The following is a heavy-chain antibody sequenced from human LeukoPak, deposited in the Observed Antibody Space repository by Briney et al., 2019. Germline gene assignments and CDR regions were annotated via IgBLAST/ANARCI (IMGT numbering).Heavy chain of an antibody. J-gene: IGHJ4*02. D-gene: IGHD6-19*01. CDR2: ISGSGGST. CDR1: GFTFSSYG. V-gene: IGHV3-23*01. Sequence: GGSLRLSCAASGFTFSSYGMSWVRQAPGKGLEWVSAISGSGGSTYYADSVKGRFTISRDNSKNTLYLQMNSLRAEDTAVYYCAKGRWFPRTDSSGWANFDYWGQGTLVTVSS. CDR3: AKGRWFPRTDSSGWANFDY.